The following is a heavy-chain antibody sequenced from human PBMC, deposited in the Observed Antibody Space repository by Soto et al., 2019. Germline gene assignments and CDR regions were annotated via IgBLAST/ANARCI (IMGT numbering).Heavy chain of an antibody. CDR1: GGTFTNYP. V-gene: IGHV1-69*01. D-gene: IGHD3-10*01. CDR2: TIPIFGTG. CDR3: ARSGQEPTVREVTPLEDQEGTYYYAMDV. J-gene: IGHJ6*02. Sequence: QVRLEQSGAEVKKAGSSVKVSCRTSGGTFTNYPTSGVRQAPGQGLEWMGGTIPIFGTGNYAQNLRGRLTITADESTSTAYMEMSRVTPEDTAVYYCARSGQEPTVREVTPLEDQEGTYYYAMDVWGLGTTVTVSS.